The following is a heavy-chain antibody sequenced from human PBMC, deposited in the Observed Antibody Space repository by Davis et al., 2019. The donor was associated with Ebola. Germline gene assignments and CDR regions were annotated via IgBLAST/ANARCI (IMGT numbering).Heavy chain of an antibody. Sequence: SETLSLTCAVSGGSMSSSYWWSWVRQSPGKGLEWIGEIYHSGTTNYNPSLKSQVTMSVDKAKNQFSLNLSSVTAADTAVYYCARDYYESSGYFWYFDLWGRGTLVTVSS. D-gene: IGHD3-22*01. CDR3: ARDYYESSGYFWYFDL. CDR1: GGSMSSSYW. V-gene: IGHV4-4*02. CDR2: IYHSGTT. J-gene: IGHJ2*01.